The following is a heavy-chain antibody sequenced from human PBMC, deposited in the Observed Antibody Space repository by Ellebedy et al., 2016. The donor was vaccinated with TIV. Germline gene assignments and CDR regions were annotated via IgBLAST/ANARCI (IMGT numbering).Heavy chain of an antibody. Sequence: SVKISCXTSGGTFISFAVTWVRQAPGQGLEWMGGTIPIHPTANYAQKFQGRVTLTADESTRTVYMELSSLRSEDTAVYSCATGRSEYDSRRYFQYWGQGTLVTVSS. D-gene: IGHD3-22*01. CDR3: ATGRSEYDSRRYFQY. CDR1: GGTFISFA. CDR2: TIPIHPTA. V-gene: IGHV1-69*13. J-gene: IGHJ1*01.